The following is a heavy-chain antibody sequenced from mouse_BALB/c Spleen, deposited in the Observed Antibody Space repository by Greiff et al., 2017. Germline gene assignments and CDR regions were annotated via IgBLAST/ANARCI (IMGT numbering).Heavy chain of an antibody. CDR2: INPSTGYT. CDR3: ARSSQLKYYFDY. J-gene: IGHJ2*01. D-gene: IGHD1-3*01. Sequence: QVQLQQSGAELAKPGASVKMSCKASGYTFTSYWMHWVKQRPGQGLEWIGYINPSTGYTEYNQKFKDKATLTADKSSSTAYMQLSSLTSEDSAVYYCARSSQLKYYFDYWGQGTTLTVSS. CDR1: GYTFTSYW. V-gene: IGHV1-7*01.